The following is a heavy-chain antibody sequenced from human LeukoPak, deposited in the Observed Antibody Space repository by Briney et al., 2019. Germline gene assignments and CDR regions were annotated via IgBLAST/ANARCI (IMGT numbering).Heavy chain of an antibody. V-gene: IGHV3-21*01. CDR3: ARHRGYSYGTYYYYYMDV. CDR1: GFTFRSYS. J-gene: IGHJ6*03. CDR2: ISSSSSYI. D-gene: IGHD5-18*01. Sequence: GGSLRLSCAASGFTFRSYSMNWVRQAPGKGLEWVSSISSSSSYIYYADSVKGRFTISRDNAKNSLYLQMNSLRAEDTAVYYCARHRGYSYGTYYYYYMDVWGKGTTVTVSS.